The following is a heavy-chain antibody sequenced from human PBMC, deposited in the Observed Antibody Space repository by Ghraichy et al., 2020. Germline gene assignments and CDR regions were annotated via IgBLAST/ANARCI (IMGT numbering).Heavy chain of an antibody. CDR2: ISYDGSNK. D-gene: IGHD6-19*01. J-gene: IGHJ4*02. V-gene: IGHV3-30*18. Sequence: GGSLRLSCAASGFTFSSYGMHWVRQAPGKGLEWVAVISYDGSNKYYADSVKGRFTISRDNSKNTLYLQMNSLRAEDTAVYYCAKDMGIAVAETDYWGQGTLVTVSS. CDR1: GFTFSSYG. CDR3: AKDMGIAVAETDY.